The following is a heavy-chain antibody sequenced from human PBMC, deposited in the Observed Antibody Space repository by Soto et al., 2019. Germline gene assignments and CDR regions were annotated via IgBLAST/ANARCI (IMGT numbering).Heavy chain of an antibody. CDR2: LYWDDDI. CDR1: GFSLSTTGMG. J-gene: IGHJ5*02. D-gene: IGHD3-10*01. CDR3: VHRRSKGDVDL. V-gene: IGHV2-5*02. Sequence: QITLKESGPTLVKPTQTLTLTCTFSGFSLSTTGMGVGWIRQPPGKALEWLALLYWDDDIHYSPSLKSRLTITKDTSKNQVVLTMTNMDPVDTATYYCVHRRSKGDVDLWGQGTLVTVSS.